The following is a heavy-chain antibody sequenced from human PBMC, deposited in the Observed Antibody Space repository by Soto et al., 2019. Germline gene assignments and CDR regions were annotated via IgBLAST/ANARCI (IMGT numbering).Heavy chain of an antibody. CDR3: ARTAANYYGYDV. V-gene: IGHV2-26*01. CDR2: IFSNDDT. Sequence: QVTLKESGPVLVKSTETLTLTCTVSGVSLRNTRMGVSWMRQPPGKALEWLSHIFSNDDTSYSTSLRTRLTIPTDTSKSQVVLTMTNMDPLDTATYFCARTAANYYGYDVWGQGTTVTVSS. CDR1: GVSLRNTRMG. J-gene: IGHJ6*02.